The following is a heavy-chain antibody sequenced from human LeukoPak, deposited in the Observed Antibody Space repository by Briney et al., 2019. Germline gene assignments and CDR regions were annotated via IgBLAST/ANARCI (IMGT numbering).Heavy chain of an antibody. CDR1: GFTFSNAW. D-gene: IGHD3-10*01. V-gene: IGHV3-48*04. J-gene: IGHJ4*02. CDR3: AKVPDYYGSGRYH. CDR2: ISTSGNTI. Sequence: GGSLRLSCAASGFTFSNAWMNWLRQAPGKGLEWVSYISTSGNTIYYADSVKGRFTISRDNAKNSLYLQMNGLRAEDTAVYYCAKVPDYYGSGRYHWGQGTLVTVSS.